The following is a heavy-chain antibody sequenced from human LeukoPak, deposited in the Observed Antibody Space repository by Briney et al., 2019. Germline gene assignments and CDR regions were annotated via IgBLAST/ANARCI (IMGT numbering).Heavy chain of an antibody. V-gene: IGHV3-48*02. Sequence: PGGSLRLSCAASGFTFSSYSMNWVRQAPGKGLEWVSYISSSSSTIYYADSVKGRFTISRDNAKNSLYLQMNSLRDEDTAVYYCARGRPYRSITIFGVVASPNWFDPWGQGTLVTVSS. D-gene: IGHD3-3*01. CDR3: ARGRPYRSITIFGVVASPNWFDP. J-gene: IGHJ5*02. CDR2: ISSSSSTI. CDR1: GFTFSSYS.